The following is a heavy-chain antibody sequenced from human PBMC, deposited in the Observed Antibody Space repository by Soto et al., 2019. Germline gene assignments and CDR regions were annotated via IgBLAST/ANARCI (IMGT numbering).Heavy chain of an antibody. Sequence: SETLSLTCTVSGGSISSSSYYWGWIRQPPGKGLEWIGSIYYSGSTYYNPSLKRRVTISVDTSKNQISLKLSSVTAADTAVYYCARQESMVRGVIVDWGQGTLVTVSS. CDR3: ARQESMVRGVIVD. D-gene: IGHD3-10*01. J-gene: IGHJ4*02. CDR2: IYYSGST. CDR1: GGSISSSSYY. V-gene: IGHV4-39*01.